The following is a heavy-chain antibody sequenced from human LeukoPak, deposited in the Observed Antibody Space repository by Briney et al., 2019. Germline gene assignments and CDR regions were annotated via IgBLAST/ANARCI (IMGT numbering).Heavy chain of an antibody. CDR3: ARVLRRAAASNWFDP. Sequence: IYTSGSTNYNPSLKSRVTISVDTSKNQFSLKLSSVTAADTAVYYCARVLRRAAASNWFDPWGQGTLVTVSS. J-gene: IGHJ5*02. D-gene: IGHD6-13*01. V-gene: IGHV4-61*02. CDR2: IYTSGST.